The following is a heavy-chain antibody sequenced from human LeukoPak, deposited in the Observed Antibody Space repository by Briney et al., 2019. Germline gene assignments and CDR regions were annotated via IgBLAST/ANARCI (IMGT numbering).Heavy chain of an antibody. CDR1: GGSISSSSYY. V-gene: IGHV4-39*07. CDR3: ASSGMDV. CDR2: IYYSGTT. Sequence: PSETLSPTCTVSGGSISSSSYYWGWLRQPPGRGLEGIGSIYYSGTTYSNPSLKSRVTISVDTPKNQFSLKLSSVTAADTAVYYCASSGMDVWGQGTTVTVSS. J-gene: IGHJ6*02.